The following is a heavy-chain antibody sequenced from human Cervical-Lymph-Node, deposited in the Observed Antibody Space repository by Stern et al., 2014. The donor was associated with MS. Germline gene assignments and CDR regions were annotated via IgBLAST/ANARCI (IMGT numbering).Heavy chain of an antibody. CDR3: ARDNDDNGMDV. J-gene: IGHJ6*02. CDR1: GDTFMNFG. D-gene: IGHD1-1*01. CDR2: FIPLFCTT. V-gene: IGHV1-69*01. Sequence: VQLVQSGAEVKKPGSSVKVSCTASGDTFMNFGISWVRQAPGQGLEWMGGFIPLFCTTHYVENFQGRLTINADESATTVYMELSSLRSEDTAVYYCARDNDDNGMDVWGQGTTVIVSS.